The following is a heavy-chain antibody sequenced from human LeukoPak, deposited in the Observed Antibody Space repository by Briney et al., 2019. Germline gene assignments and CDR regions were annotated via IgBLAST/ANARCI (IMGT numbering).Heavy chain of an antibody. J-gene: IGHJ4*02. CDR2: INHSGST. V-gene: IGHV4-34*01. Sequence: SETLSLTCAVYGVSFSGYYWSWIRQPPGKGLEWIGEINHSGSTNYNPSLKSRVTISVDTSKNQFSLKLSSVTAADTAVYYCARLDDSSGYYFDYWGQGTLVTVSS. D-gene: IGHD3-22*01. CDR1: GVSFSGYY. CDR3: ARLDDSSGYYFDY.